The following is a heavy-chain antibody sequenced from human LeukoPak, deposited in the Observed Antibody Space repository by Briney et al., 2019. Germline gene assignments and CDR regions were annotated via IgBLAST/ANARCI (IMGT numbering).Heavy chain of an antibody. D-gene: IGHD6-13*01. CDR2: IIPILGIA. CDR1: RGTFSSYA. CDR3: ARDRSSSWYFDY. V-gene: IGHV1-69*04. J-gene: IGHJ4*02. Sequence: SVKVSCKASRGTFSSYAISWVRQAPGQGLEWMGRIIPILGIANYAQKFQGRVTITADKSTSTAYMELSSLRSEDTAVYYCARDRSSSWYFDYWGQGTLVTVSS.